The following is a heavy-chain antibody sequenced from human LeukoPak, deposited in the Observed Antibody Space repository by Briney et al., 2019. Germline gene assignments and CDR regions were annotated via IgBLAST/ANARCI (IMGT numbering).Heavy chain of an antibody. CDR2: INPSGGST. J-gene: IGHJ4*02. Sequence: GASVKVSCKASGYTFTSYYMHWVRQAPGQGLEWMGIINPSGGSTSYAQKFQGRVTMTRDMSTSTVYMELSSLRSEDTAVYYCARDSASTTVVPLGFDYWGQGTLVTVSS. D-gene: IGHD4-23*01. CDR3: ARDSASTTVVPLGFDY. V-gene: IGHV1-46*01. CDR1: GYTFTSYY.